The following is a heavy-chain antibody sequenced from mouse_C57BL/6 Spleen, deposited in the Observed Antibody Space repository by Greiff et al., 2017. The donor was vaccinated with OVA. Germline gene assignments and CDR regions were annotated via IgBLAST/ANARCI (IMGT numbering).Heavy chain of an antibody. D-gene: IGHD2-1*01. CDR1: GFSLTSYG. CDR3: AKKNGNWGYYAMDY. V-gene: IGHV2-5*01. CDR2: IWRGGST. Sequence: VMLVESGPGLVQPSQSLSITCTVSGFSLTSYGVHWVRQSPGKGLEWLGVIWRGGSTDYNAAFMSRLSITKDNSKSQVFFKMNSLQADDTAIYYCAKKNGNWGYYAMDYWGQGTSVTVSS. J-gene: IGHJ4*01.